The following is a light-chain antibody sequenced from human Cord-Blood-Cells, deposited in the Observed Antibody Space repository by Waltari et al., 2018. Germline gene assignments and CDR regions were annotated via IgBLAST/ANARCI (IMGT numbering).Light chain of an antibody. V-gene: IGKV1-39*01. CDR1: QSISSY. CDR2: AAS. Sequence: DIHMTQSPSSLSAPVRDRVPITCPASQSISSYLVWYQQKPGKDPKLLIYAASSLQSGVPSRFSGSEAETDVTLTSSSLQPEDFATYYCQQRYSTPQTFGQGTKVEIK. J-gene: IGKJ1*01. CDR3: QQRYSTPQT.